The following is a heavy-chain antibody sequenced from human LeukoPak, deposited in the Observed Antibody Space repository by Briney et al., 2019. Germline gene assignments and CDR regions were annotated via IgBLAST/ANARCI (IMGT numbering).Heavy chain of an antibody. D-gene: IGHD2-2*01. CDR1: GGSISSSSYY. V-gene: IGHV4-39*01. CDR3: ARWAKGYCSSTSCPFDY. J-gene: IGHJ4*02. CDR2: IYYSGST. Sequence: SETLSLTCTVSGGSISSSSYYWGWIRQPPGKGLEWIGAIYYSGSTYYNPSLKSRVTISVDTSKNQFSLNLSSVTAADTAVYYCARWAKGYCSSTSCPFDYWGQGTLVTVSS.